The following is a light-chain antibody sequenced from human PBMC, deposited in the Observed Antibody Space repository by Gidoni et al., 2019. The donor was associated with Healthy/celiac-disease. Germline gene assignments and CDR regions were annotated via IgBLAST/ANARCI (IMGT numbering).Light chain of an antibody. CDR3: QQLNSYPFT. J-gene: IGKJ3*01. CDR2: AAS. V-gene: IGKV1-9*01. CDR1: QGISSY. Sequence: DIQLTQSPSFLSASVGDRVTITCRASQGISSYLAWYQQKPGKAPKLLIYAASTLQSGVPSRFSGSGSGTEFTITISSLQPEDFATYYCQQLNSYPFTCGPGTKVDIK.